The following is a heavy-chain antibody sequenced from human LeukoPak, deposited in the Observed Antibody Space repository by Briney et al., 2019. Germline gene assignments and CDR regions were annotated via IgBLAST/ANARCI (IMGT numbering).Heavy chain of an antibody. Sequence: SGTLSLTCAVSGGSISSSNWWSWVRQPPGKGLEWIGEIYHSGSTNYNPSLKSRVTISVDKSKNQFSLKLSSVTAADTAVYYCASLNYGDYPSLDYWGQGTLVTVPS. J-gene: IGHJ4*02. CDR2: IYHSGST. D-gene: IGHD4-17*01. CDR3: ASLNYGDYPSLDY. CDR1: GGSISSSNW. V-gene: IGHV4-4*02.